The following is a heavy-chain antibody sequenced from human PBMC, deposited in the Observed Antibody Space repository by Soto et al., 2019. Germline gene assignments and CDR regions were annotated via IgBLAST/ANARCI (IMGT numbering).Heavy chain of an antibody. CDR3: ARDNWNYYYYGMDV. D-gene: IGHD1-1*01. Sequence: PGGSLRLSCAASGFTFSSYEMNWVRQAPGKGLEWVSYISSSGSTIYYADSVKGRFTISRDNAKNSLYLQMNSLRAEDTAVYYCARDNWNYYYYGMDVWGQGTTVTVSS. V-gene: IGHV3-48*03. CDR2: ISSSGSTI. CDR1: GFTFSSYE. J-gene: IGHJ6*02.